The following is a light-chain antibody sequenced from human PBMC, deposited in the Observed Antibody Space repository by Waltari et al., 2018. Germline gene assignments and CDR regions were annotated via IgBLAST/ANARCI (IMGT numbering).Light chain of an antibody. Sequence: QSVLTQPPSASATPGQSVTIPCSGSTSNIGTNYVSWYQQLLGAAPKLLVYRNDQRPSGVPDRFSGSKSDTSTSLTISGLRSEDEAEYYCASWDDSLSAYVFGTGTKVTVL. CDR1: TSNIGTNY. J-gene: IGLJ1*01. V-gene: IGLV1-47*01. CDR3: ASWDDSLSAYV. CDR2: RND.